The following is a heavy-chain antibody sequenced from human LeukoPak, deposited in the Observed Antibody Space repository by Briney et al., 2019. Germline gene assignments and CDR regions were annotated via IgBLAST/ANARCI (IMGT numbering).Heavy chain of an antibody. V-gene: IGHV1-2*02. Sequence: ASVKVSCKASRYTFTGYFMHWVRQAPGQGLEWMGWINPNSGGTNYAQKFQGRVTMTRDTSISTAYMELSRLRSDDTAVYYCVPYRRATGFDYWGQGTLVTVSS. CDR2: INPNSGGT. CDR3: VPYRRATGFDY. CDR1: RYTFTGYF. D-gene: IGHD7-27*01. J-gene: IGHJ4*02.